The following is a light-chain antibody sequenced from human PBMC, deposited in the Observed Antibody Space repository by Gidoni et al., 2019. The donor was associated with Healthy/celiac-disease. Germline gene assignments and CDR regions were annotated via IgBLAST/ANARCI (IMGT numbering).Light chain of an antibody. CDR3: QQYNNWRYT. CDR2: GAS. J-gene: IGKJ2*01. Sequence: EIVMTQSPATLSVSPGERATLSCRASQSVSSNLAWYQQKPGQAPRLLIYGASTRATGIPARFSGSGSGTEFTLTISSLQSEDFAVYYCQQYNNWRYTFXHXTKLEIK. CDR1: QSVSSN. V-gene: IGKV3-15*01.